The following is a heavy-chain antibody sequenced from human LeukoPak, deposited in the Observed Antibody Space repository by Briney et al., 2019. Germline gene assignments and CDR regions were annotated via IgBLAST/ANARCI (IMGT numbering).Heavy chain of an antibody. V-gene: IGHV3-7*03. D-gene: IGHD6-13*01. Sequence: PGGSLRLSCRAYGFTFADHAMSWVRQAPGKGLEWVANIKQDGSEKYYVDSVKGRFTISRDNAKNLVYLQMNNLRAEDTAVYYCARDQSSSFWGQGILVTVSS. CDR2: IKQDGSEK. CDR3: ARDQSSSF. CDR1: GFTFADHA. J-gene: IGHJ4*02.